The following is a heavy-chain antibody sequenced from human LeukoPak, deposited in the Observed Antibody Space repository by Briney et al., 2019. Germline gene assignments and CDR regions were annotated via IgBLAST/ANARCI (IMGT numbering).Heavy chain of an antibody. V-gene: IGHV1-24*01. J-gene: IGHJ4*02. Sequence: ASVKVSCKASGYTFTSYAMHWVRQAPGKGLEWMGGFDAEQRETIYAQKFQGRVTMTEDTSTDTAYMELSSLRSEDTAVYYCATPKVYYYGSGVEYYFDYWGQGTLVTVSS. CDR1: GYTFTSYA. D-gene: IGHD3-10*01. CDR2: FDAEQRET. CDR3: ATPKVYYYGSGVEYYFDY.